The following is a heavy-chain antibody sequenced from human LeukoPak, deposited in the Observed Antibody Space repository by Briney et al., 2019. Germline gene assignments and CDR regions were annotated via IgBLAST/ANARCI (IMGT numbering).Heavy chain of an antibody. CDR1: GFTFGDYG. CDR2: IRSKAYGGTT. D-gene: IGHD4-17*01. V-gene: IGHV3-49*04. Sequence: PGGSLRLSCTTSGFTFGDYGMSWVRQAPGKGLEWVGFIRSKAYGGTTENAASVKGRFTISRDDSKSIAYLQMNSLKTEDTAVYYCTTERTVTTMEVEDYWGQGTLVTVSS. J-gene: IGHJ4*02. CDR3: TTERTVTTMEVEDY.